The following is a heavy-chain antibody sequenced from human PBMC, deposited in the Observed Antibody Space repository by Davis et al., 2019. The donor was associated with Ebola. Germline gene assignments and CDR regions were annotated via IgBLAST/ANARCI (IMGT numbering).Heavy chain of an antibody. D-gene: IGHD6-19*01. Sequence: MPGGSLRLSCSVPGGSIRTYYWTWIRQPPGRGLEWIGYLYYRGTSNYNPSLKSRATISLDTSKNQFSLNLTSVTAADTAVYYCASCRQSGCWYFGMDVWGQGTTVTVSS. CDR3: ASCRQSGCWYFGMDV. V-gene: IGHV4-59*08. CDR2: LYYRGTS. J-gene: IGHJ6*02. CDR1: GGSIRTYY.